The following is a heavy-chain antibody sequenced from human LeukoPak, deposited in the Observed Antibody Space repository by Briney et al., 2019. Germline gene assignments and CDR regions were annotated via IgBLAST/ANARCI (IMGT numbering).Heavy chain of an antibody. J-gene: IGHJ4*02. CDR3: ARGSMMGAIGY. D-gene: IGHD1-26*01. V-gene: IGHV1-69*13. CDR1: GGTFIIYA. Sequence: EASVKVSCKASGGTFIIYAISWVRQAPGQGLEWMGGIIPIFGTANYAQKFQGRVTITADESTSTAYMELSSLRSEDTAVYYCARGSMMGAIGYWGQGTLVTVSS. CDR2: IIPIFGTA.